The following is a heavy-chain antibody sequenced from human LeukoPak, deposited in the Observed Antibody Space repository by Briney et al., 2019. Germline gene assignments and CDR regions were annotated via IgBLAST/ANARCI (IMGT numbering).Heavy chain of an antibody. D-gene: IGHD6-19*01. CDR3: ARAVAGTHWFDP. CDR1: GFTLSSYD. V-gene: IGHV3-13*01. CDR2: IDIPGNT. J-gene: IGHJ5*02. Sequence: GGSLRLSYAASGFTLSSYDMHWVRQVTGKGLEWVSGIDIPGNTYYPDSVKGRFTMSRESAKNSLYLQMNSLRAGDTAVYYCARAVAGTHWFDPWGQGTLVTVSS.